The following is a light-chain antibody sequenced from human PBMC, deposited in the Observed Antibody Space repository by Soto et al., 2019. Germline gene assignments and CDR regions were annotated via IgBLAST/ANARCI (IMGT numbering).Light chain of an antibody. CDR3: QQFNSYPYT. CDR1: QGISSA. Sequence: AIQLTQSPSSLSASVGDRVTITCRASQGISSALAWYQQKPGKAPKLLIYDASSLESGVPSRFRGSRSGTDFTLTISSLQPEDFATYYCQQFNSYPYTFGQGTKLEIK. J-gene: IGKJ2*01. V-gene: IGKV1-13*02. CDR2: DAS.